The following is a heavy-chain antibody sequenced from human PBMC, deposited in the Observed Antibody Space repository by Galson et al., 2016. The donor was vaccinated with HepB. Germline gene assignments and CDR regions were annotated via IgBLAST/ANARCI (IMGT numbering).Heavy chain of an antibody. CDR1: GYTFTNYG. Sequence: SVKVSCKASGYTFTNYGISWVRQAPGQGLEWMGWISAYNGDTSYAQKLQGRVTMTTDTSTSTVYMELRSLRSVDTAVYYCARGYYASGNSDFDYWGQGTLVTVSS. D-gene: IGHD3-10*01. V-gene: IGHV1-18*01. CDR2: ISAYNGDT. CDR3: ARGYYASGNSDFDY. J-gene: IGHJ4*02.